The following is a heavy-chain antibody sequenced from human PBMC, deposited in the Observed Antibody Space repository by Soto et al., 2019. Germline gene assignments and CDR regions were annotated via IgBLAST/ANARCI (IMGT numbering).Heavy chain of an antibody. CDR1: GFSFSCYN. CDR2: ISGDSNYI. J-gene: IGHJ3*01. V-gene: IGHV3-21*06. Sequence: GGSLRLSCAASGFSFSCYNMSWVRQAPGRGLEWVSSISGDSNYIYYADSVQGRFTISRDNAKNSVYLQMNSLRAEDTAVYYCARVVYFDRSAYGLWGQGTMVTVSS. CDR3: ARVVYFDRSAYGL. D-gene: IGHD3-22*01.